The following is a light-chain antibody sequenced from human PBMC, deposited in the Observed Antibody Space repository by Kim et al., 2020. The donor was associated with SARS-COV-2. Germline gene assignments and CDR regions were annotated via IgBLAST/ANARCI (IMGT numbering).Light chain of an antibody. V-gene: IGLV2-14*03. CDR1: NNDVGGYNY. CDR2: DVK. Sequence: QSLTISATGTNNDVGGYNYVSGYQQHPGKAPKLLIYDVKRRPAGVSDRFSGSKSGYTASLTISGLQPEDEADYYCSSYTASSTSVFGSGTKVTVL. CDR3: SSYTASSTSV. J-gene: IGLJ1*01.